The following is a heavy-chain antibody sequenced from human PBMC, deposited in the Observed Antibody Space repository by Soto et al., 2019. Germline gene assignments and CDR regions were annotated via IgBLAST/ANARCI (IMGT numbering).Heavy chain of an antibody. J-gene: IGHJ4*02. D-gene: IGHD1-7*01. V-gene: IGHV3-30-3*01. CDR3: ARRTGTAPRFDY. Sequence: QVQLVESGGGVVQPGRSLRLSCSASGXTFSDFEMYWVRQAPGKGLDWVSFISYDGSNQYYAGSVKGRFTVSRDNSKNTLFLLMNSLRPEDTAVYFCARRTGTAPRFDYWGQGTLVTVSS. CDR1: GXTFSDFE. CDR2: ISYDGSNQ.